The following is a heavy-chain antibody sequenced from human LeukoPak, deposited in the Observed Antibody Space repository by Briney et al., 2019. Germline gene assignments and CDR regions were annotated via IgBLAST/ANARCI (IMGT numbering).Heavy chain of an antibody. CDR1: GGSFSGYY. CDR3: ARDLVISYGYKFDY. CDR2: INHSGST. J-gene: IGHJ4*02. D-gene: IGHD5-18*01. Sequence: NPSETLSLTCAVYGGSFSGYYWSWIRQPPGKGLEWIGEINHSGSTNYTPSLKSRVTISVDTSKNQFSLKLSSVTAADTAVYYCARDLVISYGYKFDYWGQGTLVTVSS. V-gene: IGHV4-34*01.